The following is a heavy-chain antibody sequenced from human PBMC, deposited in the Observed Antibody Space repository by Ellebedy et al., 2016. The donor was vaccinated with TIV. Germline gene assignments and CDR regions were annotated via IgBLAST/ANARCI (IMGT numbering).Heavy chain of an antibody. D-gene: IGHD3-16*02. Sequence: MPSETLSLTCTVSGGSISSSSYYWGWIRQPPGKGLEWIGSIYYSGSTFYNPSLKSRVTISVDTSKNQFSLKLSSVTAADTAVYYCARGPDDYVWGSYRGTLDYWGQGTLVTVSS. CDR3: ARGPDDYVWGSYRGTLDY. J-gene: IGHJ4*02. V-gene: IGHV4-39*07. CDR1: GGSISSSSYY. CDR2: IYYSGST.